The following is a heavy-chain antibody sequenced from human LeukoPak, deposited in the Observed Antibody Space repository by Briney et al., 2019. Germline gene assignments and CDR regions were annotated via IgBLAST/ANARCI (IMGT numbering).Heavy chain of an antibody. CDR2: IYPGDSDT. Sequence: GESLKISCKGSGYSFTSYWIGWVRQMPGKGLEWMGIIYPGDSDTRYSPSFQGQVTISADKSISTAYLQWSSLKASDTAMYYCVRPRAAYYYYYGMDVWGQGTTVTVSS. J-gene: IGHJ6*02. CDR1: GYSFTSYW. CDR3: VRPRAAYYYYYGMDV. V-gene: IGHV5-51*01. D-gene: IGHD6-13*01.